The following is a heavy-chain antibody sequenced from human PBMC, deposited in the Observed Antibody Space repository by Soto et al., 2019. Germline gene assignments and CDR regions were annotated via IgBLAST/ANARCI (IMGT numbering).Heavy chain of an antibody. Sequence: QVTLKESGPVLVKPTETLTLRCTVSGLSITDSEMGVSWIRQPPGQPLEWLAHIDSSGEKSYRTFLKSRLAISKDTSKSQLVLIMTNMDPADTATYYSARRHLAVAVSPWFDPWGQGIPVTFSS. CDR3: ARRHLAVAVSPWFDP. J-gene: IGHJ5*02. CDR2: IDSSGEK. D-gene: IGHD6-19*01. V-gene: IGHV2-26*01. CDR1: GLSITDSEMG.